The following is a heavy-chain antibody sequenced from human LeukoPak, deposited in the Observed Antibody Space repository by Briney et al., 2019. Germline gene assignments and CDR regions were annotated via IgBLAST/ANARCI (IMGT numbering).Heavy chain of an antibody. J-gene: IGHJ4*02. CDR3: AKDHYYDSSGYSDY. Sequence: EPGGSLRLSCAASGFTFSSYAMSWVRQAPGKGLEWVSAISGCGGSTYYADSVKGRFTISRDNSKNTLYLQMNSLRAEDTAVYYCAKDHYYDSSGYSDYWGQGTLVTVSS. CDR2: ISGCGGST. V-gene: IGHV3-23*01. CDR1: GFTFSSYA. D-gene: IGHD3-22*01.